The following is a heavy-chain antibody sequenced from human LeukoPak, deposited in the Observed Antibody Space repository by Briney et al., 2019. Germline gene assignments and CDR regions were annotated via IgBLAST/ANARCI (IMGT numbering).Heavy chain of an antibody. CDR2: ISNSGSPI. D-gene: IGHD1-26*01. V-gene: IGHV3-48*03. CDR1: GFTFSSYE. CDR3: ARVVVGATSQWFDP. Sequence: GGSLRLSCAASGFTFSSYEMNWVRQAPGKGLEWVSYISNSGSPIYYADSVKGRFTISRDNAKKSLYLQMNSLRDEDTAVYYCARVVVGATSQWFDPWGQGTLVTVSS. J-gene: IGHJ5*02.